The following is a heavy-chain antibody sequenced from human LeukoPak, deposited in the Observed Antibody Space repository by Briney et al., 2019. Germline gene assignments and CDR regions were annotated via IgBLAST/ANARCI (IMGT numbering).Heavy chain of an antibody. CDR1: GFTFSNYW. CDR2: VKSDGTIT. D-gene: IGHD6-19*01. CDR3: VRVMPVAGSDS. Sequence: GGSLRLSCAASGFTFSNYWMHWVRQSPGKGLVWVPRVKSDGTITSYADSVKGRFTISRDNAKNTLYLQMNSLRVEDTAVYYCVRVMPVAGSDSWGQGTLVTVFS. J-gene: IGHJ4*02. V-gene: IGHV3-74*01.